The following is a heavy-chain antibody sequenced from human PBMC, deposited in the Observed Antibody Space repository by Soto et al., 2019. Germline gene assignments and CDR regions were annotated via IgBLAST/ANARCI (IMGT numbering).Heavy chain of an antibody. Sequence: SVKVSCKASGFTFTSSAVQWVRQARGQRLEWIGWIVVGSGNTNYAQKFQERVTITRDMSTSTAYMELSSLRSEDTAVYYCEVSGYYYERDYFDYWGQGTLVTVSS. CDR2: IVVGSGNT. CDR1: GFTFTSSA. D-gene: IGHD3-22*01. V-gene: IGHV1-58*01. CDR3: EVSGYYYERDYFDY. J-gene: IGHJ4*02.